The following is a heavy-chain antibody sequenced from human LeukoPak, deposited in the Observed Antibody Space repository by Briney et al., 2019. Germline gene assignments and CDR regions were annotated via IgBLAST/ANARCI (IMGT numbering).Heavy chain of an antibody. CDR1: GFTFSSYS. Sequence: GGSLRLSCAASGFTFSSYSMNWVRQAPGKGLEWVSYISSSSSTIYYADSVKGRFTISRDNAKNSLYLQMNSLRDEDTAVYYCARDRKVRGVILGYYYYGMDVWGQGTTVTVSS. CDR2: ISSSSSTI. D-gene: IGHD3-10*01. V-gene: IGHV3-48*02. CDR3: ARDRKVRGVILGYYYYGMDV. J-gene: IGHJ6*02.